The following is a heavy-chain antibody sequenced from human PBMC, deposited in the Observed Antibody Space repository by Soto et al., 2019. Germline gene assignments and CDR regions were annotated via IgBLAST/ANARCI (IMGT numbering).Heavy chain of an antibody. V-gene: IGHV3-21*01. Sequence: EVQLVESGGGLVKPGGSLRLSCAASGFTFSSYSMNWVRQAPGKGLEWVSSISSSSSYIYYADSVKGRFTISRDNAKNSLYLQMKSLRAEDTAVYYCARDPGVRGGGWFDPWGQGTLVTVSS. J-gene: IGHJ5*02. CDR3: ARDPGVRGGGWFDP. D-gene: IGHD3-10*01. CDR2: ISSSSSYI. CDR1: GFTFSSYS.